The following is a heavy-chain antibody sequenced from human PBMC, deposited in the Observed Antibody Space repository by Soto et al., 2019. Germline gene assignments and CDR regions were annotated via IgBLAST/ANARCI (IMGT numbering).Heavy chain of an antibody. CDR3: ARPLVAPVAGPYYYGMDV. CDR2: IWYDGNTK. Sequence: LRLSCAASGFTFSTYGFNWVRQAPGKGLEWVAVIWYDGNTKYYADSVKGRFTISRDNSKNTLYLQMNSLTAEDTAVYYCARPLVAPVAGPYYYGMDVWGQGTTVTVSS. V-gene: IGHV3-33*01. D-gene: IGHD6-19*01. CDR1: GFTFSTYG. J-gene: IGHJ6*02.